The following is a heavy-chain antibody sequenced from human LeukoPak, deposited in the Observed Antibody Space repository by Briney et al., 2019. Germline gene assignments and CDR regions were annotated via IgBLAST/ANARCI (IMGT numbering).Heavy chain of an antibody. Sequence: PGGSLRLSCAASGFTFSSYAMSWVRQAPGKGLEWVSAISGSGGSTYYADSVKGRFTISRDNSKNTLYPQMNSLRAEDTAVYYCAKDPTVVPAAVWGYWGQGTLVTVSS. V-gene: IGHV3-23*01. J-gene: IGHJ4*02. CDR3: AKDPTVVPAAVWGY. CDR1: GFTFSSYA. D-gene: IGHD2-2*01. CDR2: ISGSGGST.